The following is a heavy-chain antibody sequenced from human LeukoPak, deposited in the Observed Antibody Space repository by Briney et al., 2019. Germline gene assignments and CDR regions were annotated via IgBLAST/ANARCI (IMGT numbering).Heavy chain of an antibody. V-gene: IGHV4-59*01. CDR1: GGSISNYY. D-gene: IGHD3-3*01. CDR2: IYYSGNT. CDR3: ARERRISIFGVVHYYMDV. J-gene: IGHJ6*03. Sequence: SSETLSLTCSVSGGSISNYYWSWIRQPPGKGLEWIGYIYYSGNTNYNPSLKGRVTISVDTSKNQFSLKLSSVTAADTAVYYCARERRISIFGVVHYYMDVWGEGTTVTVSS.